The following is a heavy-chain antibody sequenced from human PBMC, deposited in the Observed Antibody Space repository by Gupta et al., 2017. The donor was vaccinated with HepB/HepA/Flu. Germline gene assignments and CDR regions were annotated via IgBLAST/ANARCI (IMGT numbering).Heavy chain of an antibody. CDR1: GYTFTDYY. CDR2: INPSNAGT. J-gene: IGHJ4*02. CDR3: ARSTTSSHNDY. Sequence: VQLVQSGAEVKEPGASVKVSCKASGYTFTDYYIHWVRQAPGQGLEWMAWINPSNAGTRYAQKFQGRVTVTRDTSISTAYMELNRLISDDTAVYYCARSTTSSHNDYWGQGTLVSVSS. V-gene: IGHV1-2*02. D-gene: IGHD2-2*01.